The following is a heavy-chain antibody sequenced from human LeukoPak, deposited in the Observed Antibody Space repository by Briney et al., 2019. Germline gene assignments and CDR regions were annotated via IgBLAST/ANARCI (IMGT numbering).Heavy chain of an antibody. CDR2: ISWNSASV. CDR3: ATDYGYSSSWYDY. V-gene: IGHV3-9*01. Sequence: GRSLRLSCEASGFTFDDYGMHWVRQAPGKGLEWVSTISWNSASVGYVDSVKGRFTISRDNAKKTLYLQMNSLRPEDTALYYCATDYGYSSSWYDYWGQGTLVTVSS. J-gene: IGHJ4*02. CDR1: GFTFDDYG. D-gene: IGHD6-13*01.